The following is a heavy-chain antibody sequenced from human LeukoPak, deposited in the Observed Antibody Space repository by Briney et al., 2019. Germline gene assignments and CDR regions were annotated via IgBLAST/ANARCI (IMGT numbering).Heavy chain of an antibody. CDR2: IYYSGST. Sequence: SETLSLTCTVSGGSISSYYWSWIRQPPGKGLEWIGYIYYSGSTNYNPSLKSRVTISVDTSKHQFSLKLNSVTAADTAVYYCGALISSYYYVDVWGKGTTVTISS. D-gene: IGHD2-21*01. CDR3: GALISSYYYVDV. J-gene: IGHJ6*03. V-gene: IGHV4-59*08. CDR1: GGSISSYY.